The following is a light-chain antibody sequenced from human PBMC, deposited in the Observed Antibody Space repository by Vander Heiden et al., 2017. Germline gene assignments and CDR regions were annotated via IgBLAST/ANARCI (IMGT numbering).Light chain of an antibody. CDR1: ISDIGSEYY. Sequence: QSALTQPPSASGSPGQSVTISCTETISDIGSEYYVAWYQQHPGEAPRLMIFEVSKRPSGVPDRFSGSKSGNTASLTVSGLHVEDEADYYCSSYAGSYIYVFGTGTRVTVL. CDR3: SSYAGSYIYV. J-gene: IGLJ1*01. CDR2: EVS. V-gene: IGLV2-8*01.